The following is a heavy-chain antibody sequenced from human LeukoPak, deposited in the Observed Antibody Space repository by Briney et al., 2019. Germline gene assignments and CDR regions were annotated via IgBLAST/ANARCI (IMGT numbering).Heavy chain of an antibody. CDR2: IYTSGST. CDR3: AGMGGLTGYSPYILDR. CDR1: GDSMISGSSY. V-gene: IGHV4-61*09. Sequence: SETLSLTCSVSGDSMISGSSYWSWIRQPAGKGPEWIGHIYTSGSTQYNPSLRSRVTISIDTSKNQFSLKMSSVTAADTAMYFCAGMGGLTGYSPYILDRWGQGTLVTVSS. J-gene: IGHJ4*02. D-gene: IGHD3-9*01.